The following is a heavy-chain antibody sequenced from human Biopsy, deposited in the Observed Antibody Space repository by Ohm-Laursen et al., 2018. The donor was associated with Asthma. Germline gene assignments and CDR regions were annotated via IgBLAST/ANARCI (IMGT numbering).Heavy chain of an antibody. CDR1: GFAVSRDY. D-gene: IGHD3-22*01. CDR3: ARGDSSNWSHYYFDY. CDR2: IYSGGMS. V-gene: IGHV3-53*01. J-gene: IGHJ4*02. Sequence: SLRLSCTASGFAVSRDYMFWVRQAPGKGLEWVSVIYSGGMSHTADSVRGRFTISRDYSRNTLYLQMHSLRAEDTAVYYCARGDSSNWSHYYFDYWGQGTLVSVSS.